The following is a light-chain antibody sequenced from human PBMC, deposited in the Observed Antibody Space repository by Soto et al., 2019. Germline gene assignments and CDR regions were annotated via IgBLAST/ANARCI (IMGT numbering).Light chain of an antibody. V-gene: IGKV3D-15*01. CDR3: QQYNNWPPLMCT. J-gene: IGKJ2*02. CDR2: GAS. Sequence: EIVMTQSPATLSVSPGERATLSCRASQSVSSNLAWYQQKPGQAPRLLIYGASTRATGIPARFSGSGSGTEFTITISSLQSEDFAVYYCQQYNNWPPLMCTFGQGTKLEI. CDR1: QSVSSN.